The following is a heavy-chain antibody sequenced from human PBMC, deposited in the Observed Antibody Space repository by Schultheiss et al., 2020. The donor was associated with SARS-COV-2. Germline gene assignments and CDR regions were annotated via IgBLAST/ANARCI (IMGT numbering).Heavy chain of an antibody. J-gene: IGHJ6*02. V-gene: IGHV3-7*01. CDR1: GFTFSSYW. Sequence: GGSLRLSCAASGFTFSSYWMSWVRQAPGKGLEWVANIKQDGSEKYYVDSVKGRFTISRDNSKNTLYLQMNSLRAEDTAVYYCARDRGYSGYDDYYYGMDVWGQGTTVTVSS. D-gene: IGHD5-12*01. CDR3: ARDRGYSGYDDYYYGMDV. CDR2: IKQDGSEK.